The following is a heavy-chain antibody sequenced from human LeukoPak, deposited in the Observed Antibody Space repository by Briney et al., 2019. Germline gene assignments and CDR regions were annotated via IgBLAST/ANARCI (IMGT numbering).Heavy chain of an antibody. CDR3: ARARYCSSTSCYYFDY. CDR2: INPNSGGT. D-gene: IGHD2-2*01. V-gene: IGHV1-2*02. CDR1: GYTFTGYY. Sequence: SVKVSCKASGYTFTGYYMHWVRQAPGQGLEWMGWINPNSGGTNYAQKFQGRVTMTRDTPISTAYMELSRLRSDDTAVYYCARARYCSSTSCYYFDYWGQGTLVTVSS. J-gene: IGHJ4*02.